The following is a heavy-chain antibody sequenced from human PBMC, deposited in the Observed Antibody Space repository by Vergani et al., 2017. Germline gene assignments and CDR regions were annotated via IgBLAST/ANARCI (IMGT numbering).Heavy chain of an antibody. J-gene: IGHJ5*02. CDR1: GVSVTDYN. Sequence: QAQLQESGPGLLKPSETLSLTCHVFGVSVTDYNCNWIRQAPGKGLEWSGSLSTTGGATHASHNPSLKSRVSISVDTSKSQFSLRLTSVTAADSAIYYCAGDTHSWQRADRWGQGLLVSVSS. CDR2: LSTTGGA. CDR3: AGDTHSWQRADR. V-gene: IGHV4-59*02. D-gene: IGHD6-13*01.